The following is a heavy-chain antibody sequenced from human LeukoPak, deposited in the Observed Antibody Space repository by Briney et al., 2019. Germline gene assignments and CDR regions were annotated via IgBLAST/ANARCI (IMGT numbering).Heavy chain of an antibody. J-gene: IGHJ3*02. CDR3: ARKGYVAHYDILTGSRNAFDI. CDR2: INPNSGGT. CDR1: GYTFIGYY. D-gene: IGHD3-9*01. Sequence: ASVKVSCKASGYTFIGYYMHWVRQAPGQGLEWMGWINPNSGGTNYAQKFQGRVTMTRDTSISTAYMELSRLRSDDTAVYYCARKGYVAHYDILTGSRNAFDIWGQGTMVTVSS. V-gene: IGHV1-2*02.